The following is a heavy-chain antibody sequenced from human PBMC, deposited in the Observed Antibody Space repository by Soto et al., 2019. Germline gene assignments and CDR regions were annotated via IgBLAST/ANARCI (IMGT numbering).Heavy chain of an antibody. CDR2: IIPILGIA. D-gene: IGHD4-17*01. V-gene: IGHV1-69*02. CDR3: ACDRDYGDYVPRAD. CDR1: GGTFSSYT. Sequence: QVQLVQSGAEVKKPGSSVKVSCKASGGTFSSYTISWVRQAPGQGLEWMGRIIPILGIANYAQKFQGRVTXXAXKXTSTAYMELSSLRSEDTAVYYCACDRDYGDYVPRADWGQGTLVTVSS. J-gene: IGHJ4*02.